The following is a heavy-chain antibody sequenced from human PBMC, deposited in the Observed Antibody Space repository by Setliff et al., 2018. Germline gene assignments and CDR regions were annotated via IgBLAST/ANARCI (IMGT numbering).Heavy chain of an antibody. CDR3: ARKISVTGTIDY. D-gene: IGHD1-20*01. CDR2: INPKSGVT. J-gene: IGHJ4*02. Sequence: ASVKVSCKASGYSFSDFYMHWVRQVPGRGPEWMGSINPKSGVTRYVQKFQGRVTMTRDTSISTAYMELSRLRSDDTAIYYCARKISVTGTIDYWGQGTLVTVSS. CDR1: GYSFSDFY. V-gene: IGHV1-2*02.